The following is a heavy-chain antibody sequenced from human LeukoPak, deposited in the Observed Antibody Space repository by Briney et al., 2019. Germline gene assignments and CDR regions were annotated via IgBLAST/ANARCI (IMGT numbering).Heavy chain of an antibody. CDR3: AREGGYSYGDAPLHFDY. CDR1: GGSISNNF. J-gene: IGHJ4*02. D-gene: IGHD5-18*01. Sequence: PSDTLSLTCTVSGGSISNNFWTWIRQPPGKGLECIGFMYYSESASYNPSLNSRVTVSVDKSKNQISLKLTSVTAADTAVYYCAREGGYSYGDAPLHFDYWGQGTLVTVSS. V-gene: IGHV4-59*12. CDR2: MYYSESA.